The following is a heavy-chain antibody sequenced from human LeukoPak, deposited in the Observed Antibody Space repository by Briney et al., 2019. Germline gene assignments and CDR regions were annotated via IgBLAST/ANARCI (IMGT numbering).Heavy chain of an antibody. Sequence: ASVKVSCKTSGYTFTSYGVSWVRQAPGQGLEWMGWISAYNGNTDYALNLQGRVTMTTDTSTSTAYMELRSLRSDDTAVYYCARDTGDGMDVWGQGTTVTVSS. CDR3: ARDTGDGMDV. CDR1: GYTFTSYG. D-gene: IGHD1-14*01. CDR2: ISAYNGNT. J-gene: IGHJ6*02. V-gene: IGHV1-18*01.